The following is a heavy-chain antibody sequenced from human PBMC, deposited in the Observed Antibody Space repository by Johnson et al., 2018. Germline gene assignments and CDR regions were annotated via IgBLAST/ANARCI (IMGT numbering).Heavy chain of an antibody. D-gene: IGHD3-3*01. CDR3: ARVGGYYTGYFDA. J-gene: IGHJ4*02. V-gene: IGHV3-30*14. CDR2: ISHDGTYD. CDR1: GFTFSDHS. Sequence: QVQLVESGGGLVQPGESLRLSCAASGFTFSDHSMHWVRQAPGKGLEWLSVISHDGTYDSYADSVKGRFTISRDNSKNTLYLQMNSLRAKDTAVYFCARVGGYYTGYFDAWGLGTLVAVSA.